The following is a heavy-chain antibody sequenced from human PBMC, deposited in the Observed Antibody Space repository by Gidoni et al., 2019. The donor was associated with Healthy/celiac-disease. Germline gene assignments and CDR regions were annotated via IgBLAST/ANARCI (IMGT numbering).Heavy chain of an antibody. CDR3: ANTRLYYDFWRGHGDY. V-gene: IGHV3-23*01. Sequence: EVQLLESGGGLVQPGGSLRLSCAASGFTFSSYAMSWVRQAPGKGLGWVSAISGSGGSTYYADSVKGRFTISRDNSKNTLYLQMNSLRAEDTAVYYCANTRLYYDFWRGHGDYWGQGTLVTVSS. J-gene: IGHJ4*02. CDR2: ISGSGGST. D-gene: IGHD3-3*01. CDR1: GFTFSSYA.